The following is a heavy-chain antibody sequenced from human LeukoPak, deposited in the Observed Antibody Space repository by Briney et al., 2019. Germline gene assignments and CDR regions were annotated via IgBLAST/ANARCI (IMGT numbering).Heavy chain of an antibody. J-gene: IGHJ3*02. V-gene: IGHV3-66*02. CDR1: GFTFSSYS. CDR3: ARTMVVTSTTDAFDI. D-gene: IGHD2/OR15-2a*01. CDR2: LYPEGTT. Sequence: PGGSLRLSCAASGFTFSSYSMNWVRQAPGKGLEWVAVLYPEGTTYYGDSVKGRLTISRDNSKNTLFLQMNSLRPEDTALYYCARTMVVTSTTDAFDIWGQGTMVTVSS.